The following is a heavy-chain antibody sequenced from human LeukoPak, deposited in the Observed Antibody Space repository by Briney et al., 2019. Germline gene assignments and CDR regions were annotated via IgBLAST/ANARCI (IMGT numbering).Heavy chain of an antibody. D-gene: IGHD5-18*01. CDR2: IKQDGREK. Sequence: PGGSLRLSCAASGFTFSNYWMSWVRQAPGKGLEWVANIKQDGREKYYVDSVKGRFTISRDNAKNSLYLQMNSLRAEDTAVYYCARDAVDTANAVWGQGTTVTVSS. CDR3: ARDAVDTANAV. V-gene: IGHV3-7*01. J-gene: IGHJ6*02. CDR1: GFTFSNYW.